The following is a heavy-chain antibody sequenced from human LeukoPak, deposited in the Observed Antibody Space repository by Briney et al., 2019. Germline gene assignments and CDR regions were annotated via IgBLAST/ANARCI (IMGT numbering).Heavy chain of an antibody. CDR3: ASQPTRVTTNYFDY. Sequence: ASETLSLTCAVYGGSFSGYYWSWIRQPPGKGLEWIGEINHSGSTNYNPSLKSRVTISVDTSKNQFSLKLSSVTAADTAVYYCASQPTRVTTNYFDYWGQGTLVTVSS. V-gene: IGHV4-34*01. D-gene: IGHD4-17*01. J-gene: IGHJ4*02. CDR2: INHSGST. CDR1: GGSFSGYY.